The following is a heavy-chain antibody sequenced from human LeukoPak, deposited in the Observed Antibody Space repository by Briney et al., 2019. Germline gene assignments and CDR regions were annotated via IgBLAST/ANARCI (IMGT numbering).Heavy chain of an antibody. Sequence: GGSLRLSCAASGFTLSSYGMHWVRQAPGKGLEWVAFIRYDGSNKYYADSVKGRFTSSRDNSKNTLYLQMDSLRAEDTAVYYWAKSPYCGGDCYSVDYWGQGPLLSVSS. J-gene: IGHJ4*02. V-gene: IGHV3-30*02. CDR2: IRYDGSNK. CDR1: GFTLSSYG. CDR3: AKSPYCGGDCYSVDY. D-gene: IGHD2-21*01.